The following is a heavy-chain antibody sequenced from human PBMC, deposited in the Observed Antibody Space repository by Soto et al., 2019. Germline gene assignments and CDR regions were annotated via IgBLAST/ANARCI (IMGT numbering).Heavy chain of an antibody. D-gene: IGHD3-3*01. Sequence: GGSLRLSCTASGFTFGDYAMSWFRQAPGKGLEWVGFIRSKAYGGTTEYAASVKGRFTISRDDSKSIAYLQMNSLKTEDTAVYYCTRDVEGGVGYTIFGVVPNFDYWGQGTLVTVSS. CDR3: TRDVEGGVGYTIFGVVPNFDY. V-gene: IGHV3-49*03. CDR2: IRSKAYGGTT. J-gene: IGHJ4*02. CDR1: GFTFGDYA.